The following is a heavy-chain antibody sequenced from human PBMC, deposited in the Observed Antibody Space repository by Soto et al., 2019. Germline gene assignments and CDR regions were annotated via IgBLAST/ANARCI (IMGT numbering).Heavy chain of an antibody. CDR2: MNPNSGNT. CDR3: ASEGSSGWYGDAFEI. V-gene: IGHV1-8*01. Sequence: ASVNVSCKASGYTFTSYDINWVRQATGQGLEWMGWMNPNSGNTGYAQKFQGRVTMTRNTSISTAYMELSSLRSEDTAVYYCASEGSSGWYGDAFEIWGQGTMVTVSS. D-gene: IGHD6-19*01. CDR1: GYTFTSYD. J-gene: IGHJ3*02.